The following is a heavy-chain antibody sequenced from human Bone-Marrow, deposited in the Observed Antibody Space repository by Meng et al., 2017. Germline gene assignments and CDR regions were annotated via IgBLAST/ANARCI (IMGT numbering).Heavy chain of an antibody. D-gene: IGHD2-21*02. CDR2: IIPIFGTA. CDR3: ATVRLAYCGGDCYSRFDY. J-gene: IGHJ4*02. V-gene: IGHV1-69*06. Sequence: SVKVSCKASGGTFSSYAISWVRQAPGQGLEWMGGIIPIFGTANYAQKFQGRVTITADKSTSTAYMELSSLRSEDTAVYYCATVRLAYCGGDCYSRFDYWGQGTLVTVSS. CDR1: GGTFSSYA.